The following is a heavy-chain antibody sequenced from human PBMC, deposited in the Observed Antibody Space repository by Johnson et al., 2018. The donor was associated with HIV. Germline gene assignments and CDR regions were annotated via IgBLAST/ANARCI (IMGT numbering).Heavy chain of an antibody. CDR1: GFTVSSNY. V-gene: IGHV3-53*01. D-gene: IGHD2-21*02. J-gene: IGHJ3*02. CDR3: AKDRPLVVVTHDAFDI. CDR2: INSDGSST. Sequence: EVQLVESGGGLIQPGGSLRLSCAASGFTVSSNYMSWVRQAPGNGLEWVSRINSDGSSTSYADSVKGRFTISRDNSKNTLYLQMNSLRAEDTAVYYCAKDRPLVVVTHDAFDIWGQGTMVTVSS.